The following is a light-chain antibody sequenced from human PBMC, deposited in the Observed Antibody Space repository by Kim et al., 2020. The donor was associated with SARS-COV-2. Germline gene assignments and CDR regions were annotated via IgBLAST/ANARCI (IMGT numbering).Light chain of an antibody. CDR1: QSISSD. J-gene: IGKJ4*01. V-gene: IGKV3-15*01. Sequence: SVYPGERATLSCRASQSISSDLAWYQQKPGQAPRLLIYGASTRATGIPARFSGSGSETDFTLTISSLQSEDFAVYYCQQYNQWRTFGGGTKVDIK. CDR3: QQYNQWRT. CDR2: GAS.